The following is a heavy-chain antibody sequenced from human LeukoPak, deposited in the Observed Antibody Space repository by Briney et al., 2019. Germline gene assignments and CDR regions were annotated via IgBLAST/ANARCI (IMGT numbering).Heavy chain of an antibody. CDR2: VYNSEYT. J-gene: IGHJ4*02. Sequence: PSETLSLTCTVSGGSFTGYYWTWIPQPPGEGLEWIGYVYNSEYTKYNPSLKSRVTISLDTSKSQFSLKLSSVTAADTAAYYCARTHGSSGYYVFDYWGQGTLVTVSS. CDR3: ARTHGSSGYYVFDY. D-gene: IGHD2-15*01. V-gene: IGHV4-59*01. CDR1: GGSFTGYY.